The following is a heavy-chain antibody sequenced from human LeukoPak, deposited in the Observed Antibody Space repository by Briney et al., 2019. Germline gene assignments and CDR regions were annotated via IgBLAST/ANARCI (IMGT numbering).Heavy chain of an antibody. J-gene: IGHJ4*02. D-gene: IGHD3-16*02. CDR1: GYTLTELS. V-gene: IGHV1-24*01. Sequence: ASVKVSCKVSGYTLTELSMHWVRQAPGKGLEWMGGFDPEDGETIYAQKFQGRVTMTEDTSTDTAYMELSSLRSEGTAVNYCATLQAVWGSYRLDYWGQGTLVTVSS. CDR2: FDPEDGET. CDR3: ATLQAVWGSYRLDY.